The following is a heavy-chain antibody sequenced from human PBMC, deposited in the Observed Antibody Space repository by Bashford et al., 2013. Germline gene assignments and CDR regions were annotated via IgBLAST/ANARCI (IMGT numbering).Heavy chain of an antibody. CDR3: ARTRLKTVRGVMFNSFDP. CDR1: GGSFSGYY. CDR2: INHSGST. V-gene: IGHV4-34*01. J-gene: IGHJ5*01. Sequence: SETLSLTCAVYGGSFSGYYWSWIRQPPGKGLEWIGEINHSGSTYYNPSLKSRVLMSIDTSKNQFSLNLRSVTAADTAVYYCARTRLKTVRGVMFNSFDPWGQGALVTVSS. D-gene: IGHD3-10*01.